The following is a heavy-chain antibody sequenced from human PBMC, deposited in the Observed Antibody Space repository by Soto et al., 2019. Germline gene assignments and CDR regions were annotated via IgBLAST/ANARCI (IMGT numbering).Heavy chain of an antibody. CDR2: ISSNSAYI. CDR1: GCTFGRYS. V-gene: IGHV3-21*01. D-gene: IGHD6-13*01. CDR3: TTDASRDSSARGWFDP. J-gene: IGHJ5*02. Sequence: GLPLRVSRAASGCTFGRYSVNWVRQAPGTGLEWVASISSNSAYIYYTDALRGRFTISRDNAKNSLHLQMNSLRAKDTAVYYCTTDASRDSSARGWFDPWGPGILVTVSS.